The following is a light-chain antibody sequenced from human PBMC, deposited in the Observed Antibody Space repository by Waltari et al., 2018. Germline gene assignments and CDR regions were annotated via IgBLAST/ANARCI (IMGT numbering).Light chain of an antibody. V-gene: IGKV1-33*01. CDR2: DAS. CDR3: QQYDNLPPKVT. CDR1: QDISNY. Sequence: DIQMTQSPSSLFASVGDRVTITCQASQDISNYLNWYQQKPGKAPKLLIYDASNLETGVPSRFSGSGSGTDFTFTISSLQPEDIATYYCQQYDNLPPKVTFGGGTKVEIK. J-gene: IGKJ4*01.